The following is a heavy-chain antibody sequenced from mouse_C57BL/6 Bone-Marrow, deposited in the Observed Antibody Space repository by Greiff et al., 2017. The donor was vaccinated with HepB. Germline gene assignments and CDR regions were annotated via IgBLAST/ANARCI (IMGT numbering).Heavy chain of an antibody. CDR3: AREGVYYHVSAY. CDR2: ISSGSSTI. Sequence: EVKLMESGGGLVKPGGSLKLSCAASGFTFSDYGMHWVRQAPEKGLEWVAYISSGSSTIYYADTVKGRFTISRDNAKNTLFLQMTSLRSEDTAMYYCAREGVYYHVSAYWGQGTLVTVSA. J-gene: IGHJ3*01. CDR1: GFTFSDYG. D-gene: IGHD2-1*01. V-gene: IGHV5-17*01.